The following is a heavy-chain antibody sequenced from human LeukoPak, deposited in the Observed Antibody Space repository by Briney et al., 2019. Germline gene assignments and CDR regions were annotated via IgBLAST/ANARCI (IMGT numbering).Heavy chain of an antibody. V-gene: IGHV1-2*02. Sequence: ASVKVSCKASGYTFTDYCMHWVRQAPGQGLEWMGWINPDSGGTNYAQNFQGRVTMTRDTSISTAYMELSRLRSDDTAVYYCARPFIETPSLGTLDYWGQATLVTVSS. CDR2: INPDSGGT. CDR3: ARPFIETPSLGTLDY. J-gene: IGHJ4*02. D-gene: IGHD4-23*01. CDR1: GYTFTDYC.